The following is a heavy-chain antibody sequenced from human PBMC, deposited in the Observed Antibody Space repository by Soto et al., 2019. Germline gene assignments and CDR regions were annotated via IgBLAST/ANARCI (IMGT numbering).Heavy chain of an antibody. V-gene: IGHV4-34*01. D-gene: IGHD3-3*01. J-gene: IGHJ5*02. CDR2: INHSGST. Sequence: WETLSLTCAVYGGSFSGYYWSWIRQPPGKGLEWIGEINHSGSTNYNPSLKSRVTISVDTSKNQFSLKLSSVTAADTAVYYCARGKVYDFWSGLYNWFDPWGQGTLVTVSS. CDR3: ARGKVYDFWSGLYNWFDP. CDR1: GGSFSGYY.